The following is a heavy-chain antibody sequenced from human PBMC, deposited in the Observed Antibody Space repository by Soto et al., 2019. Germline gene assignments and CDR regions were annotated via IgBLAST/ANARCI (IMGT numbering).Heavy chain of an antibody. CDR2: IYYSGGP. D-gene: IGHD4-4*01. CDR3: ARYDYSNYEEDFDY. CDR1: GGSISSGGYY. J-gene: IGHJ4*02. Sequence: QVQLQESGPGLVKPSQTLSLTCTVSGGSISSGGYYWSWIRHPPGKGLDWIGYIYYSGGPYYNPSLKSRVTISVDTSKNQFSLKLSSVTAADTAVYYCARYDYSNYEEDFDYWGQGTLVTVSS. V-gene: IGHV4-31*03.